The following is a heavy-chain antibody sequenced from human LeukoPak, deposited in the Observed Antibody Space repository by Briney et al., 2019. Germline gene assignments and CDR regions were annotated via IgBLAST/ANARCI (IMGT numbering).Heavy chain of an antibody. CDR1: GGTYSSYA. CDR2: IIPIFGTA. J-gene: IGHJ4*02. Sequence: SVKVSCKASGGTYSSYAISWVRQAPGQGLEWMGGIIPIFGTANYAQKFQGRVTITADESTSTAYMELSSLRSEDTAVYYCASGTAPYDFWSALGYWGQGTLVTVSS. V-gene: IGHV1-69*13. D-gene: IGHD3-3*01. CDR3: ASGTAPYDFWSALGY.